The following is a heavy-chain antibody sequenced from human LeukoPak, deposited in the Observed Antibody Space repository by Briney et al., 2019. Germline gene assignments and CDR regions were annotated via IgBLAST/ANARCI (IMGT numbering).Heavy chain of an antibody. CDR1: GYTLTELS. J-gene: IGHJ4*02. V-gene: IGHV1-24*01. CDR2: FAPEDGET. Sequence: ASVNLSREVSGYTLTELSMHTGPQAPGKGLGWWGGFAPEDGETTSAQMFQGRVTMTEDTSTDKPYMDLSSLRSEDTAVYYCATPPYCSSTGCDQTHYFDYWGQGTLVTVSS. D-gene: IGHD2-2*01. CDR3: ATPPYCSSTGCDQTHYFDY.